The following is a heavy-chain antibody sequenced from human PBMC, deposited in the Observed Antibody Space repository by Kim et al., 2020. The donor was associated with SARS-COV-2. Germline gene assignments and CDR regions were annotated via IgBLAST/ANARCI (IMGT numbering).Heavy chain of an antibody. D-gene: IGHD3-22*01. J-gene: IGHJ4*02. V-gene: IGHV3-23*01. CDR2: ISGSGATT. Sequence: GSLRLSCAGSGFIFNNYAMSWVRQAPGKGLEWVSGISGSGATTHYADSVKGRFIISRDNSKNMLFLQMSSLRAEDTAIYYCAKRGHYDTSNSYASFDSWGQGTLVTVSS. CDR1: GFIFNNYA. CDR3: AKRGHYDTSNSYASFDS.